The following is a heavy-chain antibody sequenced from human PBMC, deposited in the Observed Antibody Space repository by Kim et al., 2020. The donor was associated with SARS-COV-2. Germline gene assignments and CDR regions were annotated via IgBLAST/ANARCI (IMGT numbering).Heavy chain of an antibody. D-gene: IGHD2-2*01. J-gene: IGHJ4*02. Sequence: FTISRDNSKNTLYLQMNSLRAEDTAVYYCAKDGGGYCSSTSCSIRNYFDYWGQGTLVTVSS. CDR3: AKDGGGYCSSTSCSIRNYFDY. V-gene: IGHV3-33*06.